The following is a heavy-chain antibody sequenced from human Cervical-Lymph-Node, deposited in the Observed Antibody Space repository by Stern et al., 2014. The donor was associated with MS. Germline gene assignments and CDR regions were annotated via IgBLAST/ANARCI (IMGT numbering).Heavy chain of an antibody. CDR2: ISYDGNHK. V-gene: IGHV3-30*03. CDR1: RFTFSSYG. CDR3: ARDYEDTSMLFDH. J-gene: IGHJ4*02. Sequence: VQLVASGGAVVQPGRSLRLSCAASRFTFSSYGMHWVRQAPGKVLERVTVISYDGNHKYYAASVKGRFTISRDNSKNPLHLQMNSVTPDDTAIYYCARDYEDTSMLFDHWGQGTLVTVSS. D-gene: IGHD2-8*01.